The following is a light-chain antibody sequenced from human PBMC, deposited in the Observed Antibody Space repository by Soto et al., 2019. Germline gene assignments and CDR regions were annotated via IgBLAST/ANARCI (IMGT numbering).Light chain of an antibody. CDR3: SSYAGSNPV. J-gene: IGLJ2*01. CDR2: EVS. CDR1: SSDVGGYNY. V-gene: IGLV2-8*01. Sequence: QSALTQPPSASGSPGQSVTISCTGTSSDVGGYNYVSWYQQHPGKAPKVMIYEVSKRPSGVPDRFSGSKSGNTASLTVSGLQAEDEADYYCSSYAGSNPVFGGGTKLTVL.